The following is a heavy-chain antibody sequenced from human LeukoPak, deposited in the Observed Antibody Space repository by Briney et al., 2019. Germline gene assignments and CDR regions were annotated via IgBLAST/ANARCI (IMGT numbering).Heavy chain of an antibody. CDR2: ISSSGSYI. V-gene: IGHV3-21*01. Sequence: PGGSLRLSCAASGFTFNRAWMTGVRLAPGKGLEWVSSISSSGSYIYYADSVKGRFTISRDNAKNSLYLQMNSLRAEDTAVYYCARATAVWSDPLINYYGSGSVSGYFDYWGQGTLVAVSS. J-gene: IGHJ4*02. CDR1: GFTFNRAW. CDR3: ARATAVWSDPLINYYGSGSVSGYFDY. D-gene: IGHD3-10*01.